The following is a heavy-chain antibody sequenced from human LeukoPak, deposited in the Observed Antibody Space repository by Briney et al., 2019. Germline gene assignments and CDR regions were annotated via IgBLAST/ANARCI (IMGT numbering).Heavy chain of an antibody. V-gene: IGHV3-30*03. J-gene: IGHJ4*02. CDR1: GFTFSSYG. CDR3: ATAVAGSY. Sequence: PGRSLRLSCAASGFTFSSYGMHWVRQAPGKGLEWVAVISYDGSNEYYADSVKGRFTISRDNSKNTLYLQMNSLRAEDTAVYYCATAVAGSYWGQGTLVTVSS. D-gene: IGHD6-19*01. CDR2: ISYDGSNE.